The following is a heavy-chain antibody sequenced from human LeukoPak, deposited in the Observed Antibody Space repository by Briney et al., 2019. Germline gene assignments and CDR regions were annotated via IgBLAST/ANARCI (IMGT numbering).Heavy chain of an antibody. V-gene: IGHV4-34*01. Sequence: PSETLSLTCAVYGRSFSGYYWSWIRQPPGKGLEWIGEINHSGSTNYNPSLKSRVTISVDTSKNQFSLKLSSVTAADTAVYYCARADILTGYYRRINAFDIWGQGTMVTVSS. CDR2: INHSGST. CDR1: GRSFSGYY. J-gene: IGHJ3*02. CDR3: ARADILTGYYRRINAFDI. D-gene: IGHD3-9*01.